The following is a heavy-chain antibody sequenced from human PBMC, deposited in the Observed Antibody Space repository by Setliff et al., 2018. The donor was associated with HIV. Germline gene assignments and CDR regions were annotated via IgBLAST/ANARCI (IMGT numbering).Heavy chain of an antibody. V-gene: IGHV4-4*02. CDR1: GGSIMTGDW. Sequence: PSETLSLTCAVSGGSIMTGDWWSWVRQSPGKRLEWIGEISHSGSTNYNPSLRSRVTMSVDKSNNQFSLKLSSVTAADTAVYYCARRGWNGYKSFEDWDQGTQVTVSS. J-gene: IGHJ4*02. CDR3: ARRGWNGYKSFED. D-gene: IGHD1-1*01. CDR2: ISHSGST.